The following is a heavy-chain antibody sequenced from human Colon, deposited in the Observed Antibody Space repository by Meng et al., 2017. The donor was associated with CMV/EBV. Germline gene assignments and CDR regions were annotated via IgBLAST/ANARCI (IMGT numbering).Heavy chain of an antibody. V-gene: IGHV3-23*01. D-gene: IGHD2-21*02. CDR2: IRGNGESP. CDR1: GFTFTDYT. CDR3: TRGAASVVTAPDY. Sequence: GGSLRLSCAASGFTFTDYTMTWVRPAPGKGLEWVSRIRGNGESPVYADFVQDRFTIFRDNSKKTLYLQMNSLRAEDTAIYYCTRGAASVVTAPDYRGQGTLVTVSS. J-gene: IGHJ4*02.